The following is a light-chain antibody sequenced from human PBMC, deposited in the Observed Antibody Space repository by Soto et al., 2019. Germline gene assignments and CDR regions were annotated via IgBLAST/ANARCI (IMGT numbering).Light chain of an antibody. J-gene: IGKJ1*01. V-gene: IGKV1-27*01. CDR2: AAS. CDR3: QKSDTAPLT. Sequence: DIQMTQSPSSLSSSVGDRVTIACRASQGISTYLAWYQQKPGKVPKLLIYAASTLLSGVPSRFSGSGSGTDFTLTISSLQPEDGATYYCQKSDTAPLTFGQGTKVDIK. CDR1: QGISTY.